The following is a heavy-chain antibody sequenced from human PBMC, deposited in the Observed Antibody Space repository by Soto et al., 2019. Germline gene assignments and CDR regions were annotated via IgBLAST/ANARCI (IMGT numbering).Heavy chain of an antibody. CDR2: ISESGGST. D-gene: IGHD6-13*01. CDR3: AKRSPYSSGWYSPIFDY. V-gene: IGHV3-23*01. CDR1: GFSLSDYA. J-gene: IGHJ4*02. Sequence: GGSLRLSCAASGFSLSDYAMSWVRQAPGKGLEWVSVISESGGSTHYADSVRGRFTVSRDNSKNSLSLRMNSLRDEDTAVYFCAKRSPYSSGWYSPIFDYWGQGALVTVSS.